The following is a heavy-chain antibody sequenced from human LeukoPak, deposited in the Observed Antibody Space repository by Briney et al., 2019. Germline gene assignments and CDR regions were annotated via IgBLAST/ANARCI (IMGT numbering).Heavy chain of an antibody. CDR1: GGSIRSYY. D-gene: IGHD6-13*01. Sequence: SETLSLTCTVSGGSIRSYYWSWSRQPPGKVLEWIGYIYYSGSTNYNPSLKSRVTISVDTSKNQFSLKLSSVTAADTAVYYCARVYYSSSYDYWYFDLWGRGTLVTVSS. V-gene: IGHV4-59*01. CDR3: ARVYYSSSYDYWYFDL. J-gene: IGHJ2*01. CDR2: IYYSGST.